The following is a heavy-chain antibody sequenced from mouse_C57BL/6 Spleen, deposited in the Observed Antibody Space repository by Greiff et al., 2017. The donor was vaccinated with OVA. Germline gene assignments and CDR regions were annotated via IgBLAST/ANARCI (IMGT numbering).Heavy chain of an antibody. Sequence: VKLMESGPGLVAPSQSLSITCTVSGFSLTSYGVHWVRQPPGKGLEWLVVIWSDGSTTYNSALKSRLSISKDNSKSQVFLKMNSLQTDDTAMYYCARHRALYGNYVGAMDYWGQGTSVTVSS. CDR3: ARHRALYGNYVGAMDY. CDR1: GFSLTSYG. J-gene: IGHJ4*01. D-gene: IGHD2-1*01. CDR2: IWSDGST. V-gene: IGHV2-6-1*01.